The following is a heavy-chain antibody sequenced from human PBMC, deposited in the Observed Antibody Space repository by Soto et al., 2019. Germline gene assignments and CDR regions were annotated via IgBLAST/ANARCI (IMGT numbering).Heavy chain of an antibody. Sequence: GGSLRLSCAASGFTFSSYGMHWVRQAPGKGLEWVAVISYDGSNKYYADSVKGRFTISRDNSKNTLYLQMNSLRAEDTAVYYCAKDGMDVWGQGTTVTVSS. CDR2: ISYDGSNK. J-gene: IGHJ6*02. CDR1: GFTFSSYG. V-gene: IGHV3-30*18. CDR3: AKDGMDV.